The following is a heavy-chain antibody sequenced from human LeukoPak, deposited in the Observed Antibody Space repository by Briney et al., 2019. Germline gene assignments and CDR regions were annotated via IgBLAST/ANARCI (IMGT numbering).Heavy chain of an antibody. Sequence: SETLSLTCTVSGGSISSGGYYWSWIRQPPGKGLEWIGYIYHSGSTYYNPSLKSRVTISVDRSKNQFSLKLGSVTAADTAVYYCAREGDGYIPDYWGQGTLVTVSS. CDR3: AREGDGYIPDY. D-gene: IGHD5-24*01. CDR2: IYHSGST. CDR1: GGSISSGGYY. V-gene: IGHV4-30-2*01. J-gene: IGHJ4*02.